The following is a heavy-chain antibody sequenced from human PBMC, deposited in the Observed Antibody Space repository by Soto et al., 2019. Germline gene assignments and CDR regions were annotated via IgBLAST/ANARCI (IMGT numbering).Heavy chain of an antibody. D-gene: IGHD3-9*01. V-gene: IGHV4-61*01. CDR1: GGSVSSGSYY. CDR3: ARDLTYYDIVTGYSTYGMDV. Sequence: SETLSLTCTVSGGSVSSGSYYWSWIRQPPGKGLEWIGYIYYRGSTNYNPSLKSRVTISVDTSKNQFSLKMSSVTAADTAVYHCARDLTYYDIVTGYSTYGMDVWGQGTTVTVSS. J-gene: IGHJ6*02. CDR2: IYYRGST.